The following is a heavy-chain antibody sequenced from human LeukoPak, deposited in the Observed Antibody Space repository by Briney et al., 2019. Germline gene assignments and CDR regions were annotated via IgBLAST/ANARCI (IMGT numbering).Heavy chain of an antibody. CDR1: GFTFSSYS. V-gene: IGHV3-48*01. CDR3: AKENDFWSERVDY. CDR2: ISSSSSTI. J-gene: IGHJ4*02. D-gene: IGHD3-3*01. Sequence: PGGSLRLSRAASGFTFSSYSMNWVRQAPGKGLEWVSYISSSSSTIYYADSVKGRFTISRDNSKNTLYLQMNSLRAEDTAVYYCAKENDFWSERVDYWGQGTLVTVSS.